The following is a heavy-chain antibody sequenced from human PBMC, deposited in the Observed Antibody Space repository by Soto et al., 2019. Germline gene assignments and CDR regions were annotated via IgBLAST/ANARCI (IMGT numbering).Heavy chain of an antibody. D-gene: IGHD2-2*01. V-gene: IGHV3-48*03. J-gene: IGHJ4*02. CDR3: VRYCSTTLCNGVASRTFDY. CDR1: RFTFSTYE. Sequence: GGSLTLTCAAYRFTFSTYEMNWVRQAPGKGLEWVSYISTSGSTVYYADSVKGRFTLSIDNTRNSLYLQMNSLRDEDTALYYCVRYCSTTLCNGVASRTFDYWGQGTLVTVSS. CDR2: ISTSGSTV.